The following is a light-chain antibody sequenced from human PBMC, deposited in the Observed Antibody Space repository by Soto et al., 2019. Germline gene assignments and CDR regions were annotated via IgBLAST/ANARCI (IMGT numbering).Light chain of an antibody. CDR1: SANIGSNT. CDR2: SEN. Sequence: QSVLTQPPSASGTPGQRVAISCSGSSANIGSNTVNWYQQLPGTAPKLLIYSENQRPSGVPDRFSGSRSGTSASLAISGRQSEDEADYYCATWDDRLNGYVFGTGTKVTVL. CDR3: ATWDDRLNGYV. J-gene: IGLJ1*01. V-gene: IGLV1-44*01.